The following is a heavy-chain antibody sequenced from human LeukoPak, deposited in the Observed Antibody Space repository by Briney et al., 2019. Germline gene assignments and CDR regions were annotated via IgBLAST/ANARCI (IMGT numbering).Heavy chain of an antibody. V-gene: IGHV1-18*01. Sequence: GASVKVSCKASGYTFTSYGISWVRQAPGQGLEWMGWISAYNGNTNYAQKLQGRVTMTTDTSTSTAYMELRSLRSDDTAVYYCARRPYDITRGAYYYYYMDVWGKGTTVTVSS. CDR3: ARRPYDITRGAYYYYYMDV. J-gene: IGHJ6*03. CDR1: GYTFTSYG. CDR2: ISAYNGNT. D-gene: IGHD3-9*01.